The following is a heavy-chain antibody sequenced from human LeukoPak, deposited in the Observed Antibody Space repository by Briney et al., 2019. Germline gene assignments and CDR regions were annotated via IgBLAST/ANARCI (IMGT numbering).Heavy chain of an antibody. Sequence: GGSLRLSCAASGFTFSSYAMHWVRQAPGKGLEWVAVISYDGSNKYYADSVKGRFTISRDNSKNTLYLQMNSLRAEDTAVYYCARSGSGSYYNTPYFDYWGQGTLATVSS. CDR1: GFTFSSYA. CDR3: ARSGSGSYYNTPYFDY. J-gene: IGHJ4*02. CDR2: ISYDGSNK. V-gene: IGHV3-30*04. D-gene: IGHD3-10*01.